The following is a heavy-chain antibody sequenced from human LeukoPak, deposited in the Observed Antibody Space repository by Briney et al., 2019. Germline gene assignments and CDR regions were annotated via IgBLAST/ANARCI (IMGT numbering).Heavy chain of an antibody. CDR2: ISGTGRAK. D-gene: IGHD6-19*01. V-gene: IGHV3-21*01. CDR1: GFTFSDFG. CDR3: ARRSSGWYVREYYFDY. J-gene: IGHJ4*02. Sequence: PGGSLRLSCTASGFTFSDFGMNWVRQAPGKGLEYVSSISGTGRAKFYADSVKGRFTISRDNAEESFSLQMNSLRAEDTAVYYCARRSSGWYVREYYFDYWGQGTLVTVSS.